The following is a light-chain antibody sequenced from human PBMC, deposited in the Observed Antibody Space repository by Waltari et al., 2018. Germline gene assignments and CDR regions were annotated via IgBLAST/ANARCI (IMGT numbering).Light chain of an antibody. CDR1: SSDVGGYNY. CDR2: DFT. V-gene: IGLV2-14*03. CDR3: QVWDSNRDQYWV. J-gene: IGLJ3*02. Sequence: QSALTQPASVSGSPGQSITISCTGTSSDVGGYNYVSWYQHHPGKAPKVKIFDFTRRPSGVSKRFSCSNSGNTATLTISWVEAGDEGDYYCQVWDSNRDQYWVFGGGTKLTVL.